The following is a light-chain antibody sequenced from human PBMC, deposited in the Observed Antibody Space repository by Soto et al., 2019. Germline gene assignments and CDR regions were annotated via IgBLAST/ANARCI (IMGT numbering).Light chain of an antibody. V-gene: IGKV1-9*01. J-gene: IGKJ2*01. Sequence: DVQLTQSPSFLSASIGERVTITCRASQGISTYLAWYQQKPGKAPKLLIYAASTLQSGTPSRFSGSGSGTEFTLTITSLKPEDFATYYCQQFNSYPPDTFGQGTKLEIK. CDR3: QQFNSYPPDT. CDR2: AAS. CDR1: QGISTY.